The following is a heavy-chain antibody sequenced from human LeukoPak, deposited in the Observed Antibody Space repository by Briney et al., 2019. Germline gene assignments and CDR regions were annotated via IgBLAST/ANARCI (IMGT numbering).Heavy chain of an antibody. J-gene: IGHJ4*02. V-gene: IGHV3-23*01. CDR1: RFQFSSYA. CDR3: AKGSYYDSSGSFYFDY. Sequence: GGSLRLSCVASRFQFSSYAMSWVCQAPGKGLEWVSVISGSGDNTYYADSVKGRFTISRDNSKNTLYVQMNSLGTEDTAAYYCAKGSYYDSSGSFYFDYWGQGTLVTVSS. D-gene: IGHD3-22*01. CDR2: ISGSGDNT.